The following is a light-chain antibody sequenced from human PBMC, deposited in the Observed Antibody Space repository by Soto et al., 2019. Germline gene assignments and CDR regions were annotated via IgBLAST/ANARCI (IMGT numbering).Light chain of an antibody. CDR2: KDS. V-gene: IGLV3-27*01. CDR3: YPAADNTRV. CDR1: VLAKKY. Sequence: SYELTQPSSVSVSPGQTARITCSGDVLAKKYARWFQQKPGQAPVLVIYKDSERPSGIPERFSGSSSGTTVTLTISGAQVEDEADYYCYPAADNTRVFGGGTKVTVL. J-gene: IGLJ2*01.